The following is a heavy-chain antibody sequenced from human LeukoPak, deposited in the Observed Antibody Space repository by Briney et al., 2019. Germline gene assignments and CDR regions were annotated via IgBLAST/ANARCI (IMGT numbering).Heavy chain of an antibody. J-gene: IGHJ4*02. CDR2: INHSGDT. CDR1: GGSFSAYY. CDR3: ARERVKQLVRGRCYFDY. D-gene: IGHD6-6*01. V-gene: IGHV4-34*01. Sequence: KPSETLSLTCVVYGGSFSAYYWSWIRQPPGKGLEWIGEINHSGDTNYNPSLKSRVTISLDTSKNQFSLKLSSVTAADTAVYYCARERVKQLVRGRCYFDYWGQGTLVTVSS.